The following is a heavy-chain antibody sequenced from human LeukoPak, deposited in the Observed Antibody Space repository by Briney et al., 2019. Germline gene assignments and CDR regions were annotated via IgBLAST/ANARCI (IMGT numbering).Heavy chain of an antibody. J-gene: IGHJ4*02. D-gene: IGHD1/OR15-1a*01. CDR3: ARGAEQQRLVHFDY. V-gene: IGHV1-2*02. CDR1: GYIFTDYY. CDR2: INPNNGGT. Sequence: GASVKVSCKASGYIFTDYYMHWVRQAPGQGLEWMGWINPNNGGTKSAQKFQGRVTMTRDTSISTAYMELSSLTSDDTAIYYCARGAEQQRLVHFDYWGQGTLVTVSS.